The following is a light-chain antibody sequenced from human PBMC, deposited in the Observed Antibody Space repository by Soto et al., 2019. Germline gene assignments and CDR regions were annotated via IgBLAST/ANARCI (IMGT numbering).Light chain of an antibody. J-gene: IGLJ3*02. CDR1: SSDVGGYNY. CDR3: CSYAGSYTWV. Sequence: QLVLTQPRSVSGSPGQSVTISCTGTSSDVGGYNYVSWYQQHPGKAPKLMIYDVSKRPSGVPDRFSGSKSGNTASLTISGLQAEDDADYYCCSYAGSYTWVFGGGTKLTVL. CDR2: DVS. V-gene: IGLV2-11*01.